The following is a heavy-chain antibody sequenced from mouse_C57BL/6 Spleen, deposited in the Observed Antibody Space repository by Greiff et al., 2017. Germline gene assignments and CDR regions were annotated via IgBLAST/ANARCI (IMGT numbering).Heavy chain of an antibody. CDR3: ATYYYGSIDY. D-gene: IGHD1-1*01. V-gene: IGHV1-69*01. Sequence: QVQLQQPGAELVMPGASVKLSCKASGYTFTSYWMHWVKQRPGQGLEWIGEIDPSDSYTNYNQKFKGKSTLTVDKSSSTAYMQLSSLTSEDSAVYYCATYYYGSIDYWGQGTTLTVSS. J-gene: IGHJ2*01. CDR1: GYTFTSYW. CDR2: IDPSDSYT.